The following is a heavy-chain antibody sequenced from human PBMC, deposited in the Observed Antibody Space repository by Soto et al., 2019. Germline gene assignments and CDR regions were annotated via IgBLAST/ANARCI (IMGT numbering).Heavy chain of an antibody. Sequence: SLRLSCAASGFTFDDYAMHWVRQAPGKGLEWVSGISWNSGSIGYADSVKGRFTISRDNAKNSLYLQMNSLRAEDTALYYCAKSGFSDYYGSGSYSEGAFDIWGQGTMVTVSS. D-gene: IGHD3-10*01. CDR3: AKSGFSDYYGSGSYSEGAFDI. CDR2: ISWNSGSI. V-gene: IGHV3-9*01. CDR1: GFTFDDYA. J-gene: IGHJ3*02.